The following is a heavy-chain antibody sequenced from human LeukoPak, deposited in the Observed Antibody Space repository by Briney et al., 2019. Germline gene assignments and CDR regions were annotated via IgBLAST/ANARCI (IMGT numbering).Heavy chain of an antibody. Sequence: GGSLRLSCAASGFSLGDYEMNWVRQAPVKGLEWVSYISSTGSTIYYADSVKGRFTISRDNAKDSLSLQMNSLRDEDTAVYYCARGCIGGSCWSRNWFDPWGQGTLVTVSS. D-gene: IGHD2-15*01. V-gene: IGHV3-48*03. J-gene: IGHJ5*02. CDR2: ISSTGSTI. CDR3: ARGCIGGSCWSRNWFDP. CDR1: GFSLGDYE.